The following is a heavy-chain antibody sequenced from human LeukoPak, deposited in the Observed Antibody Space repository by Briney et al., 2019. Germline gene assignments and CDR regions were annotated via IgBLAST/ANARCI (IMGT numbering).Heavy chain of an antibody. V-gene: IGHV1-2*02. CDR3: ARGSVLRFLEWPPGEYYFDY. CDR2: INPNSGGT. Sequence: ASVKVSCKASGYTFTGCYMHWVRQAPGQGLEWMGWINPNSGGTNYAQKFQGRVTMTRDTSISTAYMELSRLRSDDTAVYYCARGSVLRFLEWPPGEYYFDYWGQGTLVTVSS. CDR1: GYTFTGCY. J-gene: IGHJ4*02. D-gene: IGHD3-3*01.